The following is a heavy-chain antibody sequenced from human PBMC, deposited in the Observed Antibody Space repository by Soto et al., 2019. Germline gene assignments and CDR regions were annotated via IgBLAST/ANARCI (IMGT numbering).Heavy chain of an antibody. Sequence: ASVKLSCKSAGYTYTGYTLDCARQAPGQRLEWMGWINAGNGNTKYSQKFQGRVTITRDTSASTAYMELSSLRSEDTAVYYCARRLTMVRGVILDAFDIRGQGTMVTVSS. CDR2: INAGNGNT. CDR1: GYTYTGYT. D-gene: IGHD3-10*01. CDR3: ARRLTMVRGVILDAFDI. V-gene: IGHV1-3*01. J-gene: IGHJ3*02.